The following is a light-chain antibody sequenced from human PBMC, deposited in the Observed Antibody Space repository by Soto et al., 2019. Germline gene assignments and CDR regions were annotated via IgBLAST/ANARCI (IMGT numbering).Light chain of an antibody. Sequence: EIVLAQSPGTLSLSPGDKDTLSCRASQSVSTSYLGWYQQKPGQAPRLLIYSTSSRATGIPDRFSGSGSGTDFTLTISRLEPEDFAVYYCQKYGVSPITFGQGTRLEIK. V-gene: IGKV3-20*01. CDR3: QKYGVSPIT. J-gene: IGKJ5*01. CDR1: QSVSTSY. CDR2: STS.